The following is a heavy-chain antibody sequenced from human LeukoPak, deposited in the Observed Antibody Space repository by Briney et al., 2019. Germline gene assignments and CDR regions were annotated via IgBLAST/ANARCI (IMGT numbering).Heavy chain of an antibody. Sequence: GGSLRPSCAASGFTFSSYGMHWVRQAPGKGLEWVAVISYDGSNKYYADSVKGRFTISRDNSKNTLYLQMNSLRAEDTAVYYCAKDLFRSTGGGYFQHWGQGTLVTVSS. V-gene: IGHV3-30*18. CDR1: GFTFSSYG. J-gene: IGHJ1*01. CDR3: AKDLFRSTGGGYFQH. D-gene: IGHD2-2*01. CDR2: ISYDGSNK.